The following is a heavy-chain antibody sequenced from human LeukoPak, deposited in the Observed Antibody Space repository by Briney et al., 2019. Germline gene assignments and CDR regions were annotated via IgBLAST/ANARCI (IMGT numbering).Heavy chain of an antibody. Sequence: PSETLSLTCAVYGGSFSGYYWSWIRQPPGKGLEWIGEINHSGSTNYNPSLKSRVTISVDTSKNQFSLKLSSVTAAVTAVYYWAGPLRRYNWNRDYYYYYGMDVWGQGTTVTVSS. CDR3: AGPLRRYNWNRDYYYYYGMDV. V-gene: IGHV4-34*01. J-gene: IGHJ6*02. CDR2: INHSGST. CDR1: GGSFSGYY. D-gene: IGHD1-1*01.